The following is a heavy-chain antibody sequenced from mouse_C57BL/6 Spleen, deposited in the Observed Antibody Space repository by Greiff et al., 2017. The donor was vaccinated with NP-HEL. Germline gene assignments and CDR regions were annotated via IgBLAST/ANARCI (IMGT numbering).Heavy chain of an antibody. V-gene: IGHV2-2*01. Sequence: QVQLKQSGPGLVQPSQSLSITCTVSGFSLTSYGVHWVRQSPGKGLEWLGVIWSGGSPDYNAAFISRLSISKDNSKSQVFFKMNSLQADDTAIYYCARILWSSRAMDYWGQGTSVTVSS. CDR3: ARILWSSRAMDY. CDR2: IWSGGSP. CDR1: GFSLTSYG. J-gene: IGHJ4*01. D-gene: IGHD1-1*02.